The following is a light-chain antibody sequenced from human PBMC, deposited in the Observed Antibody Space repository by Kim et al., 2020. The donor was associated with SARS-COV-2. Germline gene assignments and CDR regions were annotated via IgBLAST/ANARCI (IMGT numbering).Light chain of an antibody. CDR1: SRDVGGHDH. Sequence: GQSVTISCTGTSRDVGGHDHVSWYQQHPGKAPKLIIYDVSKRPSGVPDRFSGSKSGNTASLTISGLQADDEADYSCCSYAGTYTRVFGGGTQLTVL. J-gene: IGLJ3*02. V-gene: IGLV2-11*02. CDR3: CSYAGTYTRV. CDR2: DVS.